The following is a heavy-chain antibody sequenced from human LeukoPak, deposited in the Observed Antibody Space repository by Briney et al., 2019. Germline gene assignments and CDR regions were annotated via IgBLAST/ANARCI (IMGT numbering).Heavy chain of an antibody. J-gene: IGHJ5*02. Sequence: SETLSLTCTVSGGSISSHYWSWIRQPPGKGLEWIGYIYYSGSTNYNPSLKSRVTISVDTSKNQFSLKLSSVTAADTAVYYCARDMGNFWSGYFWFDPWGQGTLVTVSS. CDR1: GGSISSHY. CDR3: ARDMGNFWSGYFWFDP. V-gene: IGHV4-59*11. D-gene: IGHD3-3*01. CDR2: IYYSGST.